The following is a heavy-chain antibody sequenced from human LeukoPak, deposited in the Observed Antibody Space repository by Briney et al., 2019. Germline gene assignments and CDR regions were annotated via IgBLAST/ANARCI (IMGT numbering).Heavy chain of an antibody. Sequence: GGSLRLSCAASGFTFSSYAMSWVRQAPGKGLEWVSAISCSGGSTYYADSVKGRFTISRDNSKNTLYLQMNSLRAEDTAVYYCAKGSLSRFFLQGNDCRFDPWGQGTLVTVSS. D-gene: IGHD5-12*01. CDR1: GFTFSSYA. J-gene: IGHJ5*02. CDR2: ISCSGGST. V-gene: IGHV3-23*01. CDR3: AKGSLSRFFLQGNDCRFDP.